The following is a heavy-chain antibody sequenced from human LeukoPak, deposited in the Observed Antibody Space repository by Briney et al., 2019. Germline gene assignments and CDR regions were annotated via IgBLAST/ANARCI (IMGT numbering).Heavy chain of an antibody. V-gene: IGHV1-18*01. Sequence: AASVKVSCKASGYTFTSYGISWVRQAPGQGLEWMGWISAYNGNTNYAQKLQGRVTMTTDTSTSTAYMELRSLRSDDTAVYYCASDYCSGGSCYTNWFDPWGQGTLVTVSS. CDR3: ASDYCSGGSCYTNWFDP. CDR1: GYTFTSYG. J-gene: IGHJ5*02. D-gene: IGHD2-15*01. CDR2: ISAYNGNT.